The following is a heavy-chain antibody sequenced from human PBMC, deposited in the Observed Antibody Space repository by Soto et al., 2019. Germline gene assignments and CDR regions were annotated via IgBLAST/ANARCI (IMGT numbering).Heavy chain of an antibody. Sequence: GGSLRLSCVASGLTFSSWMSWVRQAPGKGLEWVAMTTQDGSGKHYVDSVKGRFTISRDSAKNSLYLQMNSLRAEDTAVYYCARDTKYYASGSGVDYWGKGTLVTVAS. D-gene: IGHD3-10*01. CDR1: GLTFSSW. CDR3: ARDTKYYASGSGVDY. CDR2: TTQDGSGK. J-gene: IGHJ4*02. V-gene: IGHV3-7*01.